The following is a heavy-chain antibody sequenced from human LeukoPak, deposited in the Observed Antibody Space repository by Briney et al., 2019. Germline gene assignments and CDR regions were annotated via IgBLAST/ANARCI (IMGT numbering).Heavy chain of an antibody. CDR2: IYYSGNT. J-gene: IGHJ4*02. CDR1: GGSISSSTYY. Sequence: PSETLSLTCTVSGGSISSSTYYWGWIRQPPGKGLEWIGSIYYSGNTDYNPSLKSRVTVSVDTSKNQFSLKLSSVTAADTAAYYCARQFDYWGQGTLVTVSS. CDR3: ARQFDY. V-gene: IGHV4-39*01.